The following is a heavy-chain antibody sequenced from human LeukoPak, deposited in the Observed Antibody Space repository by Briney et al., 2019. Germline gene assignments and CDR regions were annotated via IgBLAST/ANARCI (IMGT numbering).Heavy chain of an antibody. J-gene: IGHJ4*02. Sequence: PGGSLRLSCAASGFTVSSNYMNWVRQAPGKGLEWVAVTSYDGSNKYYADSMKGRFTISRDNSKNTLYLQVNSLRAEDTAVYYCARGQRRHIDMAPSFDYWGQGTLVTVSS. D-gene: IGHD5-24*01. V-gene: IGHV3-30*03. CDR1: GFTVSSNY. CDR3: ARGQRRHIDMAPSFDY. CDR2: TSYDGSNK.